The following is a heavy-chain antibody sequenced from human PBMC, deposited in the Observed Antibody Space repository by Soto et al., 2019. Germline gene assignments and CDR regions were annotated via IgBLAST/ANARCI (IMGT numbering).Heavy chain of an antibody. J-gene: IGHJ4*02. Sequence: SETLSLTCSVSGDSVSSGDYYWSWVRQPPGKGLEWIGYIYYSGTTYYNPSLKSRVTISVDTSTNQFSLKLNSVTAADTAVYFCARVPHYYDSSGHFRDSWGQGTMVTVSS. CDR3: ARVPHYYDSSGHFRDS. V-gene: IGHV4-30-4*01. D-gene: IGHD3-22*01. CDR1: GDSVSSGDYY. CDR2: IYYSGTT.